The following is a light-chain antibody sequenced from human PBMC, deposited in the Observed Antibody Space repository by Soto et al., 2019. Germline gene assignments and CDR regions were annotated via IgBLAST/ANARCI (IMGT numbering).Light chain of an antibody. Sequence: EVVLTQSPGTLSLSPGERATLSCRASQSLISSALAWYQQKPGQAPRLLIYGTSSRATGIPDRFSGSGSGTDFTLTISRLEPEDFAVYFWHQHESSPQTFGQGTKLEIE. V-gene: IGKV3-20*01. CDR2: GTS. J-gene: IGKJ2*01. CDR3: HQHESSPQT. CDR1: QSLISSA.